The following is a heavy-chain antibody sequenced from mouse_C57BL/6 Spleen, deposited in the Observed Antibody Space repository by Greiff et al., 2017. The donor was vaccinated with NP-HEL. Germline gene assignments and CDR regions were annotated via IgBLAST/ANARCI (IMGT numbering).Heavy chain of an antibody. CDR2: INPSSGYT. CDR1: GYTFTSYT. Sequence: VQLQQSGAELARPGASVKMSCKASGYTFTSYTMHWVNQRPGQGLEWIGYINPSSGYTKYNQKFKDKATLTADKSSSTAYMQLSSLTSEDSAVYYCARYRGSWAMDYWGQGTSVTVSS. J-gene: IGHJ4*01. V-gene: IGHV1-4*01. D-gene: IGHD1-1*02. CDR3: ARYRGSWAMDY.